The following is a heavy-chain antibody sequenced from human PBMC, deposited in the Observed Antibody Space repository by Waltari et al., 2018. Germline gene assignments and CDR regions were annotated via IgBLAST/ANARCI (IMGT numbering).Heavy chain of an antibody. D-gene: IGHD3-10*01. CDR2: TYTSGST. CDR3: ARGSRLTQAYWYFDP. CDR1: GDSISSGYYY. J-gene: IGHJ2*01. Sequence: QVQLQESGPGLVKPSQTLSLTCTVSGDSISSGYYYWRWIRQPAGKGLEWIGRTYTSGSTNNNPSLQSRVTISVDTSKNQFSLKLSSVTAADTAVYYCARGSRLTQAYWYFDPWGRGTLVTVSS. V-gene: IGHV4-61*02.